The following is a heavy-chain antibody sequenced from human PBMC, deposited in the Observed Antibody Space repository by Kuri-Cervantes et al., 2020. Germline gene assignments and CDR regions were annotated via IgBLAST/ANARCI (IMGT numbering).Heavy chain of an antibody. CDR2: MYHSGST. D-gene: IGHD3-16*01. Sequence: SETLSLTCAVSGYSISSGYYWGWIRQPPGKGLEWIGSMYHSGSTYCNPSPKSRVTISVDKSKNQFSLKLSSVTAADTAVYYCARDLGGSADYWGQGTLVTVSS. CDR1: GYSISSGYY. CDR3: ARDLGGSADY. J-gene: IGHJ4*02. V-gene: IGHV4-38-2*02.